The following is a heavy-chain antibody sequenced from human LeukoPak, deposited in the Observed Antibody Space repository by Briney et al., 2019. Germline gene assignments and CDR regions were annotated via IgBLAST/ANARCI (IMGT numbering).Heavy chain of an antibody. D-gene: IGHD1-26*01. J-gene: IGHJ4*02. CDR2: ISSGSSHM. CDR3: ARDLAPIVGATDY. Sequence: GGSLRLSCAASGFTSSSYSMSWVRQAPGKGLEWVSFISSGSSHMYYADSMKGRFTISRDNAKNSLYLQVSGLRDEDSAVYYCARDLAPIVGATDYWGQGTLVTVSS. CDR1: GFTSSSYS. V-gene: IGHV3-21*01.